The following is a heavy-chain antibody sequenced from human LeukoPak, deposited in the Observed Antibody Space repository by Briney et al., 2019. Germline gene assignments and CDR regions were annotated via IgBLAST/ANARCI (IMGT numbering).Heavy chain of an antibody. CDR1: GFTVSSNY. Sequence: PGGSLRLSCEVSGFTVSSNYMSWVRQAPGKGLEWVSVIYSGGNTYHADSVKGRFTISRDNSKNTLYLQLNSLRAEDTAVYYCARDGAAGGMDVWGQGTTVTVSS. CDR3: ARDGAAGGMDV. J-gene: IGHJ6*02. CDR2: IYSGGNT. D-gene: IGHD2-15*01. V-gene: IGHV3-53*01.